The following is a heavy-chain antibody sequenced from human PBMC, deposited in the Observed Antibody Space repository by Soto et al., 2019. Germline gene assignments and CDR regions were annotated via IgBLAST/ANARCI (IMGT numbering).Heavy chain of an antibody. CDR2: IYHSGST. CDR3: ATTYSSSWYQKY. J-gene: IGHJ4*02. CDR1: GGSISSSNW. Sequence: SETLSLTCAVSGGSISSSNWWSWVRQPPGKGLEWIGEIYHSGSTNYSPSLKSRVTISVDKSKNQFSLKLSSVTAADTAVYYCATTYSSSWYQKYWGQGTLVTVSS. D-gene: IGHD6-13*01. V-gene: IGHV4-4*02.